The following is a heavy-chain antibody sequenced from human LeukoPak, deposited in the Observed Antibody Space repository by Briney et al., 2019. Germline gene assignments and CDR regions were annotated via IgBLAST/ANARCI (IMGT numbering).Heavy chain of an antibody. CDR3: ARVPWGGYYFDSSAYY. CDR1: GGSVSSNSFC. D-gene: IGHD3-22*01. V-gene: IGHV4-39*07. CDR2: FYYSGST. Sequence: PSETLSLTCTVSGGSVSSNSFCWGWIRQPPGKGLEWIGTFYYSGSTYYNPSLKSRVTISVDTSKNQFSLKLSSVTAADTAVYYCARVPWGGYYFDSSAYYWGQGTLVTVSS. J-gene: IGHJ4*02.